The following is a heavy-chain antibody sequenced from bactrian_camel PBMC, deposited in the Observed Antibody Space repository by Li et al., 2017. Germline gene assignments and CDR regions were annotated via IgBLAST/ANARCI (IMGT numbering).Heavy chain of an antibody. Sequence: HVQLVESGGGAVQAGGSLTLSCAASGYSGGFVCMAWFRQPPGNECELVSSILSDGSTYYADSVKGRFSITKVQDKNTLYLHMNSLNPEDTAMNYCAAPSRS. D-gene: IGHD8*01. CDR2: ILSDGST. V-gene: IGHV3S55*01. CDR1: GYSGGFVC.